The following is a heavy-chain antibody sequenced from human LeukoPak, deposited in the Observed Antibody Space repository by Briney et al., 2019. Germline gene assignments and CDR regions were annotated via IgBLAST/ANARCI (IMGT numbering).Heavy chain of an antibody. D-gene: IGHD3-9*01. CDR2: ISSSSSYI. CDR1: GFTFSSYS. V-gene: IGHV3-21*01. CDR3: AREGLRYFDWLLSY. J-gene: IGHJ4*02. Sequence: GTSLRLSCAASGFTFSSYSMNWVRQAPGKGLEWVSSISSSSSYIYYADSVKGRFTISRDNAKNSLYLQMNSLRAEDTAVYYCAREGLRYFDWLLSYWGQGTLVTVSS.